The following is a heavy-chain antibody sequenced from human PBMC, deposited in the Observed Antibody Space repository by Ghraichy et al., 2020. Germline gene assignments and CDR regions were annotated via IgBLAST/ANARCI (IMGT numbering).Heavy chain of an antibody. CDR2: ISSSSTSI. CDR1: GFTFDRYS. D-gene: IGHD1-26*01. V-gene: IGHV3-48*02. J-gene: IGHJ4*02. Sequence: GGSLRLSCSASGFTFDRYSMNWVRQAPGKGLEWVSYISSSSTSIKYADSVKGRFTISRDNAKNSLWLQMHSLRDDDTAMYYCARVGYSGSPLGWGQGTLVPVSS. CDR3: ARVGYSGSPLG.